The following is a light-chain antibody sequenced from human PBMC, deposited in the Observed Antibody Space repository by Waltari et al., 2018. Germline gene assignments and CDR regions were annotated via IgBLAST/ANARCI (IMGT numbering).Light chain of an antibody. CDR2: SAA. Sequence: DIVLTQSPDSLAVSLGERTTIKCKSSQNILDDSNNKNSLTWYQQKPGQPPNLLINSAATREFGVPDRFSGSGSGTDFTLTIRSLQPEDVAVYYCQQFYNSPWTFGQGTKVEI. J-gene: IGKJ1*01. V-gene: IGKV4-1*01. CDR3: QQFYNSPWT. CDR1: QNILDDSNNKNS.